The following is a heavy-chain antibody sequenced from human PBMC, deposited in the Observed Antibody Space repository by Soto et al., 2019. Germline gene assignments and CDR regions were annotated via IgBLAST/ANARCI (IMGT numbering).Heavy chain of an antibody. V-gene: IGHV4-30-4*08. Sequence: PSETLSLTCTVSGGSISSGDYCWSWIRQHPGKGLEWIGYIYYSGSTYYNPSLKSRVTISVDTSKNQFSLKLSSVTAADTAVYYCARDGGGYSGYDPAPYYYGMDVWGQGTTVTVSS. J-gene: IGHJ6*02. CDR1: GGSISSGDYC. CDR2: IYYSGST. D-gene: IGHD5-12*01. CDR3: ARDGGGYSGYDPAPYYYGMDV.